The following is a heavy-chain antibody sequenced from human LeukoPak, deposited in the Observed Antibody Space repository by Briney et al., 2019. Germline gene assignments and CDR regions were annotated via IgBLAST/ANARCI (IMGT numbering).Heavy chain of an antibody. J-gene: IGHJ5*02. Sequence: GGSQRLSCAASGFTFSNYWMHWVRQVPGQGPVWVSRINSDGSEAIYADSVRGRFTISRDNAQSMSYLQMNTLRVEDTAVYYCVRGHDVTWSATRWFDPWGQGTVVAVSS. V-gene: IGHV3-74*01. CDR3: VRGHDVTWSATRWFDP. CDR2: INSDGSEA. CDR1: GFTFSNYW. D-gene: IGHD2-8*02.